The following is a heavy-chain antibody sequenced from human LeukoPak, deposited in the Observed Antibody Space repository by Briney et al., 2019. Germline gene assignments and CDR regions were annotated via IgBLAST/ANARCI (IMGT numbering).Heavy chain of an antibody. Sequence: TSETLSLTCTVSGGSISSSSYYWGWIRQPPGKGLEWIGSIYYSGSTYYNPSLKSRVTISVDTSKNQFSLKLGSVTAADTAVYYCARRSGSQGWFDPWGQGTLVTVSS. CDR1: GGSISSSSYY. CDR3: ARRSGSQGWFDP. D-gene: IGHD1-26*01. J-gene: IGHJ5*02. CDR2: IYYSGST. V-gene: IGHV4-39*01.